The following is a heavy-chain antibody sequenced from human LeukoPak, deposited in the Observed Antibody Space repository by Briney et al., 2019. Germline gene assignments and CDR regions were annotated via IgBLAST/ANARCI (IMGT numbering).Heavy chain of an antibody. V-gene: IGHV1-18*01. CDR2: ISAYNGNT. J-gene: IGHJ5*02. D-gene: IGHD3-10*01. CDR1: GYTFTSYG. CDR3: ARGYITMVRGVIRITRFDP. Sequence: AASVKVSCKASGYTFTSYGISWVRQAPGQGLEWMGWISAYNGNTNYAQKLQGRVTMTTDTSTSTAYMELRSLRSEDTAVYYCARGYITMVRGVIRITRFDPWGQGTLVTVSS.